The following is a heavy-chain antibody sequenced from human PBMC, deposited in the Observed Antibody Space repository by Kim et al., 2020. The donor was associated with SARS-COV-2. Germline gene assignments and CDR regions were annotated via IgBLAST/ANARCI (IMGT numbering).Heavy chain of an antibody. CDR1: GFTFSSYA. Sequence: GGSLRLSCAASGFTFSSYAMSWVRQAPGKGLEWVSAISGSGGSTYYADSVKGRFTISRDNSKNTLYLQMNSLRAEDTAVYYCAKDSARYFDPPDAFDIWGQGTMVTVSS. J-gene: IGHJ3*02. V-gene: IGHV3-23*01. CDR2: ISGSGGST. D-gene: IGHD3-9*01. CDR3: AKDSARYFDPPDAFDI.